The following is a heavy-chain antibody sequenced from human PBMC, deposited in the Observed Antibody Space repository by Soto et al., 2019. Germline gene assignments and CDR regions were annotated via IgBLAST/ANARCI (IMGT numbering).Heavy chain of an antibody. Sequence: PGGSLRLSCAASGFTFSSYGMHWVRQAPGKGLEWVAVIWYDGSNKYYADSVKGRFTISRDDSKNTLYLQMNSLRAEDTAVYYCARDSYYDSSGPFDYWGQGTLVTVS. CDR2: IWYDGSNK. J-gene: IGHJ4*02. CDR1: GFTFSSYG. D-gene: IGHD3-22*01. CDR3: ARDSYYDSSGPFDY. V-gene: IGHV3-33*01.